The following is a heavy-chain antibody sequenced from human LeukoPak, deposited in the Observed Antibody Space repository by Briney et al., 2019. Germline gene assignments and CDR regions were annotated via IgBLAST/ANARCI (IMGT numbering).Heavy chain of an antibody. D-gene: IGHD6-13*01. J-gene: IGHJ5*02. Sequence: GGSLRLSCAASGFTFRTYSMNWVRQAPGKGLEWVSSISGSSNYIYYADSVKGRFTISRDNAKNSLYLQMNSLRAEDTAVYYCARARRIAAAGIWFDPWGQGTLVTVSS. CDR1: GFTFRTYS. CDR3: ARARRIAAAGIWFDP. V-gene: IGHV3-21*01. CDR2: ISGSSNYI.